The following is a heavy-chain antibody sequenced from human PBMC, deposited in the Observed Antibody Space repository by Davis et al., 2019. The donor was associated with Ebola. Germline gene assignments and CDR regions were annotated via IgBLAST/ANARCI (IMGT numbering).Heavy chain of an antibody. CDR2: ISYDGSNK. V-gene: IGHV3-30-3*01. D-gene: IGHD4-17*01. CDR1: GFTFSSYA. CDR3: ARAGDYGDYVFDY. J-gene: IGHJ4*02. Sequence: GESLKISCAASGFTFSSYAMHWVRQAPGKGLEWVAVISYDGSNKYYADSVKGRFTISRDNSKNTLYLQMNSLRAEDTAVYYCARAGDYGDYVFDYWGQGTLVTVSS.